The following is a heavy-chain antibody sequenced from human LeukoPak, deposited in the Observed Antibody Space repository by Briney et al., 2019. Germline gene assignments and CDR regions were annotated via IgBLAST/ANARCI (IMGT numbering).Heavy chain of an antibody. Sequence: ASVKVSCKASGYTFTGYYMLWVRQAPGQGLEWMGRINPNSGGTNYAQKFQGRVTMTRDTTISTAYMELSRLRSDDTAVYYCARWEGILAFDYYYYMDVWGKGTTVTVSS. CDR3: ARWEGILAFDYYYYMDV. CDR2: INPNSGGT. D-gene: IGHD3-9*01. CDR1: GYTFTGYY. J-gene: IGHJ6*03. V-gene: IGHV1-2*06.